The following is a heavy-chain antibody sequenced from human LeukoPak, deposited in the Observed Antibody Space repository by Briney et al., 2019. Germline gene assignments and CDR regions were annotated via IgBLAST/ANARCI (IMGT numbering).Heavy chain of an antibody. J-gene: IGHJ4*02. Sequence: GGSLRLSCAASGFTVSSNYMSWVRQAPGKGLEWVSVIYSGGSTYYADRVKGRFTISRDNYKNTLYLQMNSLRAEDTAVYYCARSSSGYYSTFDYWGQGTLVTVSS. CDR3: ARSSSGYYSTFDY. D-gene: IGHD3-22*01. V-gene: IGHV3-66*02. CDR2: IYSGGST. CDR1: GFTVSSNY.